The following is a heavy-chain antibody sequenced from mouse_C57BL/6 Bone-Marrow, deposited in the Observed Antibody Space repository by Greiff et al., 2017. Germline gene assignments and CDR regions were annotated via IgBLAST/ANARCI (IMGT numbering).Heavy chain of an antibody. CDR3: ARDWDYFDY. J-gene: IGHJ2*01. CDR2: IYPSDSET. Sequence: QVQLQQPGAELVRPGSSVKLSCKASGYTFTSYWMDWVKQRPGQGLEWIGNIYPSDSETHYNQKFKDKATLTVDKSSSTAYMQLSSLTSEDSAVYYCARDWDYFDYWGKGTTLTVSS. D-gene: IGHD4-1*01. CDR1: GYTFTSYW. V-gene: IGHV1-61*01.